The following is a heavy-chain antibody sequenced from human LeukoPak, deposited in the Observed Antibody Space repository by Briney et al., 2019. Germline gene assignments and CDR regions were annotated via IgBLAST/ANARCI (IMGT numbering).Heavy chain of an antibody. Sequence: ASVKVSCKASGYTFTGYGISWVRQAPGQGLEWMGWISAYNGNTNYAQKLQGRVTMTTDTSTSTAYMELRSLRSDDTAVYYCARMYSSSWQPAFDYWGQGTLVTVSS. J-gene: IGHJ4*02. CDR1: GYTFTGYG. CDR2: ISAYNGNT. D-gene: IGHD6-13*01. CDR3: ARMYSSSWQPAFDY. V-gene: IGHV1-18*01.